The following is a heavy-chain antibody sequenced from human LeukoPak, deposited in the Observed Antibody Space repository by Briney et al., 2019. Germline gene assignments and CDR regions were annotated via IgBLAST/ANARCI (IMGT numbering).Heavy chain of an antibody. V-gene: IGHV4-4*07. CDR3: ARDSPIFENFDY. J-gene: IGHJ4*02. Sequence: SETLSLTCTVSGGSISSYYWRWIRQPAGKGLEWIGRIYTSGSTNYNPSLKSRVTMSVDTSKNQFSLKLSSVTAADTAVYYCARDSPIFENFDYWGQGTLVTVSS. CDR2: IYTSGST. CDR1: GGSISSYY.